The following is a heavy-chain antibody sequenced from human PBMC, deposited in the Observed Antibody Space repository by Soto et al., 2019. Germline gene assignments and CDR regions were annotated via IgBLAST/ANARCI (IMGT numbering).Heavy chain of an antibody. V-gene: IGHV3-11*01. CDR3: ARGPTPEDYERSHDAFEI. J-gene: IGHJ3*02. CDR2: ISSSGSTI. D-gene: IGHD3-22*01. Sequence: PGGSLRLSCAASGFTFSDYYMSWIRQAPGKGLEWVSYISSSGSTIYYADSVKGRSPISRDHAKNSLYLQMNSLRAEDTAVYHCARGPTPEDYERSHDAFEIWGQGTMVTVSS. CDR1: GFTFSDYY.